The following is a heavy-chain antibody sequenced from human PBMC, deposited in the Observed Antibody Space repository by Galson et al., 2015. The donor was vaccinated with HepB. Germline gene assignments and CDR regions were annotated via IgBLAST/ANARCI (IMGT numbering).Heavy chain of an antibody. D-gene: IGHD6-13*01. CDR3: ARDPERFGGPLMIIIAANDAFDI. CDR1: GYTFTSYG. Sequence: SVKVSCKASGYTFTSYGISWVRQAPGQGLEWMGWISAYNGNTNYAQKLQGRVTMTTDTSTSTAYMELRSLRSDDTAVYYCARDPERFGGPLMIIIAANDAFDIWGQGTMVTVSS. V-gene: IGHV1-18*01. CDR2: ISAYNGNT. J-gene: IGHJ3*02.